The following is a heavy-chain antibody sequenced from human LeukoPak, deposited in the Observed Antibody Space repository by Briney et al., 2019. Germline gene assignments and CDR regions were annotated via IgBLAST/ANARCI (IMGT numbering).Heavy chain of an antibody. J-gene: IGHJ4*02. CDR1: GFTFSTFA. CDR2: IFPSGGEI. CDR3: ARDGERGELSLYMDY. V-gene: IGHV3-23*01. D-gene: IGHD3-16*02. Sequence: GGSLRLSCAASGFTFSTFAMIWVRQPPGKGLEWVSSIFPSGGEIHYADSVRGRFTISRDNSKSTLSLQMNSLRAEDTAEYYCARDGERGELSLYMDYWGQGTLVTVSS.